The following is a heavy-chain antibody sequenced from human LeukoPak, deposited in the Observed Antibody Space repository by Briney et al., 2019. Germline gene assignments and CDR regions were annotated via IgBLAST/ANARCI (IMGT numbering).Heavy chain of an antibody. V-gene: IGHV4-59*01. CDR2: IYYSGST. D-gene: IGHD1-26*01. Sequence: PSETLSLTCTVSGGSISSYYWSWIRQPPGKGLEWIGYIYYSGSTNYNPSLKSRVTISVDTSKNQFSLKLSSVTAADTAVYYCARVRHSGSYYWVKRGAFDIWGQGTMVTVSS. J-gene: IGHJ3*02. CDR1: GGSISSYY. CDR3: ARVRHSGSYYWVKRGAFDI.